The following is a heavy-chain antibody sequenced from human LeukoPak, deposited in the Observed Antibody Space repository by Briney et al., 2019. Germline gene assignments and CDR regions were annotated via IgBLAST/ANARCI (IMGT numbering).Heavy chain of an antibody. V-gene: IGHV4-30-2*01. J-gene: IGHJ3*02. D-gene: IGHD3-22*01. CDR2: IYHSVST. CDR3: ARDWGLLHDAFDI. CDR1: GGSISSGGYY. Sequence: MASETLSLTCTVSGGSISSGGYYWSWIRQPPGKGLEWIGYIYHSVSTYYNPSLKSRVTISVDRSKNQFSLKLSSVTAADTAVYYCARDWGLLHDAFDIWGQGTMVTVPS.